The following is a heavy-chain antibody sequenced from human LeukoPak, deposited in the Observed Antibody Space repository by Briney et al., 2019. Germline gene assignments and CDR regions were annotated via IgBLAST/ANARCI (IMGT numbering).Heavy chain of an antibody. CDR3: ARETVVTGVDY. Sequence: SETLSLTCAVSVGSISSGGYSWSWIRQPPGKGLEWIGYIYHSGSTYYNPSLKSRVTISVDRSKNQFSLKLSSVTAADTAVYYCARETVVTGVDYWGQGTLVTVSS. D-gene: IGHD4-23*01. CDR2: IYHSGST. V-gene: IGHV4-30-2*01. CDR1: VGSISSGGYS. J-gene: IGHJ4*02.